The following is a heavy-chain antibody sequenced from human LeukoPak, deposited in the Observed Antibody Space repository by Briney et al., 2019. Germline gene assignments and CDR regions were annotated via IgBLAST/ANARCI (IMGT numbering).Heavy chain of an antibody. CDR1: GYTFSSHD. CDR3: ARVPVPAPRRGLYFDY. D-gene: IGHD2-2*01. CDR2: MNLNSGDT. Sequence: ASVKVSCKASGYTFSSHDICWVRQAPGQGLEWMGWMNLNSGDTYYAQNFQGRFSITSDTSKSTTYMDLASLAPEDTAVYYCARVPVPAPRRGLYFDYWGQGTLITVSS. V-gene: IGHV1-8*01. J-gene: IGHJ4*02.